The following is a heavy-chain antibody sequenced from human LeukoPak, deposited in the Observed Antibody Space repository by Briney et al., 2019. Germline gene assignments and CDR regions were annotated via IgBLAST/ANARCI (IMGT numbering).Heavy chain of an antibody. CDR1: GDSFSGYY. D-gene: IGHD5-12*01. V-gene: IGHV4-34*01. J-gene: IGHJ4*02. CDR3: ATRGGGSYPYYFDP. Sequence: SETLSLTCAVYGDSFSGYYWSWIRQSPGTGLEWIGEVNDTGTTNYNPNLKSRVTISVVTSSNQFSLKLTSVTAADTAIYFCATRGGGSYPYYFDPWDPGALVTVSS. CDR2: VNDTGTT.